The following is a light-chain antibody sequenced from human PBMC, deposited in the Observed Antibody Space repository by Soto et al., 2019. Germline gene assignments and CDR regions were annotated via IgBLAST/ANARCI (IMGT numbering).Light chain of an antibody. CDR2: AAS. J-gene: IGKJ3*01. V-gene: IGKV1-39*01. Sequence: QVTQNQTYMFDYAGYIVNMTGRASQSISSYLNWYQQKPGKAPKLLIYAASSLQSGVPSRFSGSGSGTDFTLTISSLQPEDFATYYCQQSYSTPLTFGPGTKVAI. CDR1: QSISSY. CDR3: QQSYSTPLT.